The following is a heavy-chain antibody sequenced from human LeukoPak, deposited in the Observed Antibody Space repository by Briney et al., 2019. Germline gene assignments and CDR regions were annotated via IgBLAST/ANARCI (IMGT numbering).Heavy chain of an antibody. D-gene: IGHD3-10*01. J-gene: IGHJ4*02. CDR2: IYYRGST. Sequence: SETLSLTCTVSGGSISSSSYYWDWIRQPPGKGLEWIGSIYYRGSTYYNASLKSRVTISVDTSKNQLSLKLNSVTAADTAVYYCARRNSGLDYWGQGTLVTVSS. CDR3: ARRNSGLDY. CDR1: GGSISSSSYY. V-gene: IGHV4-39*01.